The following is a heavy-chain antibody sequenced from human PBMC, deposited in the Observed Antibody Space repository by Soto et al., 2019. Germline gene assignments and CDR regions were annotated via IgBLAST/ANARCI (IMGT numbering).Heavy chain of an antibody. CDR3: ARDYYDSSGYWRAFDN. V-gene: IGHV1-69*01. D-gene: IGHD3-22*01. CDR2: IIPIFGTA. J-gene: IGHJ3*02. Sequence: QVQLVQSGAEVKKPGSSVKVSCKASGGTFSSYAISWVRQAPGQGLEWMGGIIPIFGTANYAQKFQGRVTSTADGSTSTAYMDLSSLRSEDTAVYYCARDYYDSSGYWRAFDNWGQGTMVTVSS. CDR1: GGTFSSYA.